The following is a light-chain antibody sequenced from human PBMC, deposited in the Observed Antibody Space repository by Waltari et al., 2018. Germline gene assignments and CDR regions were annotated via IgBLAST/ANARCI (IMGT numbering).Light chain of an antibody. CDR3: QQYYNPPLT. CDR1: QNVLFTSNDKNY. V-gene: IGKV4-1*01. Sequence: DIVMTQSPDSLAVSLGERATINCKSSQNVLFTSNDKNYLAWYQQKAGQPRKLLIYWASTRKSGVPDRFSGSGSGTDFTLTISSLQAEDVAVYYCQQYYNPPLTFGGGTKVEIK. CDR2: WAS. J-gene: IGKJ4*01.